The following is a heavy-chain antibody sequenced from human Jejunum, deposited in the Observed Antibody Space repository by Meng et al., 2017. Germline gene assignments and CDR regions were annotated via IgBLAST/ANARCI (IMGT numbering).Heavy chain of an antibody. J-gene: IGHJ4*02. D-gene: IGHD5-18*01. CDR1: GGSISIGDYY. CDR3: ARGGYYSFDY. CDR2: IYYSGTT. Sequence: QVQLPESDPGLVKPSQPLSLTCTVSGGSISIGDYYWTWIRQHPGKGLEWIGYIYYSGTTYYNPSLKSRVTISVDKSKNQFSLKLTSVTAADTAVYYCARGGYYSFDYWGQGTLVTVSS. V-gene: IGHV4-31*03.